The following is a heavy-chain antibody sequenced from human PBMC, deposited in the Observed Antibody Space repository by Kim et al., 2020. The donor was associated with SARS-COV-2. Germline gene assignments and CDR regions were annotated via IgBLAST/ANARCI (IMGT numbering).Heavy chain of an antibody. V-gene: IGHV4-39*01. Sequence: SETLSLTCTVSGGSISSSSYYWGWIRQPPGKGLEWIGSIYYSGSTYYNPSLKSRVTISVDTSKNQFSLKLSSVTAADTAVYYCARLLDRDVLLWFGELEQFDYWGQGTLVTVSS. CDR1: GGSISSSSYY. CDR2: IYYSGST. CDR3: ARLLDRDVLLWFGELEQFDY. J-gene: IGHJ4*02. D-gene: IGHD3-10*01.